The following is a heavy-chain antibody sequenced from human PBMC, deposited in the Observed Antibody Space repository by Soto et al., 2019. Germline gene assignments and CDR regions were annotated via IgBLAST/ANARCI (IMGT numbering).Heavy chain of an antibody. J-gene: IGHJ4*02. Sequence: QVQLQESGPGLVKPSQTLSLTCTVSDDSFSSGGYYWSWIRQPPGKDLEWMGYIYYSGSAYYNPSLKSRVNMSIDTSKNQFSLNLRSVTAADTAIYYCASLTMLGFFDYWGQGTLVPVSS. CDR3: ASLTMLGFFDY. D-gene: IGHD3-10*02. CDR1: DDSFSSGGYY. V-gene: IGHV4-31*03. CDR2: IYYSGSA.